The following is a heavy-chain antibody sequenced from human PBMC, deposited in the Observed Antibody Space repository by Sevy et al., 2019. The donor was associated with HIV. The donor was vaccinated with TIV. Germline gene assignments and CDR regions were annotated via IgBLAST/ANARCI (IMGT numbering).Heavy chain of an antibody. CDR3: AKDGPDIVVVPAAMEGVFDY. CDR2: ISYDGSNK. Sequence: GGSLRLSCAASGFTFSSYGMHWVRQAPGKGLEWVAVISYDGSNKYYADSVKGRFTISRDNSKNTLYLQMNSLRAEDTAVYYCAKDGPDIVVVPAAMEGVFDYWGQGTLVTVSS. V-gene: IGHV3-30*18. CDR1: GFTFSSYG. D-gene: IGHD2-2*01. J-gene: IGHJ4*02.